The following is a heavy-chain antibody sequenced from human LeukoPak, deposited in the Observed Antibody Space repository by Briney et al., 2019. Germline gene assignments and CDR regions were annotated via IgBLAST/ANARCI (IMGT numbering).Heavy chain of an antibody. V-gene: IGHV4-34*01. J-gene: IGHJ5*02. CDR3: ARRRPFMITFGGVIDP. CDR1: GGSFSGYY. D-gene: IGHD3-16*01. CDR2: INHSGST. Sequence: SETLSLTCAVYGGSFSGYYWSWIRQPPGKGPEWIGEINHSGSTNYNPSLKSRVTISVDTSKNQFSLKLSSVTAADTAVYYCARRRPFMITFGGVIDPWGQGTLVTVSS.